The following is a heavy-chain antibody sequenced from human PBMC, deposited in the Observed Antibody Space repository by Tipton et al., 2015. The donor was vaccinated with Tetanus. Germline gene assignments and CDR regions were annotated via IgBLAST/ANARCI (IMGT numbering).Heavy chain of an antibody. CDR1: GFTFSTHG. Sequence: SGFTFSTHGMHWVRQAPGKGLEWVAVSWYDGTDKYYADSVKGRFTISRDNSKNTLYLQMNSLRAEDTAVYYWAREADCSGGSCFSGDFDNWGQGAQVTVSS. D-gene: IGHD2-15*01. V-gene: IGHV3-33*01. J-gene: IGHJ4*02. CDR3: AREADCSGGSCFSGDFDN. CDR2: SWYDGTDK.